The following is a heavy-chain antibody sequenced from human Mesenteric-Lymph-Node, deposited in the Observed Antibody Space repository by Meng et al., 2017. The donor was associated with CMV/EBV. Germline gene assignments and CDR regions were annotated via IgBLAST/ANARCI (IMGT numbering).Heavy chain of an antibody. Sequence: SETLSLTCTVSGGSITSSSYYWGWIRQPPGKGLEWIASIYYTGTTYYDPSLKSRVTISADTSKNQFSLKLSSVTAADTAVYYCARVGVAATLIRWFDPWGQGTLVTVSS. CDR1: GGSITSSSYY. CDR2: IYYTGTT. V-gene: IGHV4-39*07. D-gene: IGHD2-15*01. J-gene: IGHJ5*02. CDR3: ARVGVAATLIRWFDP.